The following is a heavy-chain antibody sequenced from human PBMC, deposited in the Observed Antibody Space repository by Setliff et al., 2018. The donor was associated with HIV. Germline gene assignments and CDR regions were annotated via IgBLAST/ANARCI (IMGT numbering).Heavy chain of an antibody. D-gene: IGHD5-12*01. CDR3: SKDLSVAQFFYQYYGMDV. CDR1: GFTFDDYA. V-gene: IGHV3-43*01. CDR2: ISWDGGVT. Sequence: GVLRLSCAVSGFTFDDYAMHWVRQAPGKGLEWVSLISWDGGVTYYADSVKGRFTISRDNSKNSLYLQMDSLRTEDTALYYCSKDLSVAQFFYQYYGMDVWGQGTTVTVSS. J-gene: IGHJ6*02.